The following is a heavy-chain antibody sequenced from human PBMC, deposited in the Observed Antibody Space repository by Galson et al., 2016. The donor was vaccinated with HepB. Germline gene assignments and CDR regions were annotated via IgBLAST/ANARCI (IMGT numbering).Heavy chain of an antibody. CDR3: ARLKVGDNIGFEY. CDR1: GGSISSYH. V-gene: IGHV4-59*01. J-gene: IGHJ4*02. D-gene: IGHD1-26*01. CDR2: IYYIRTT. Sequence: SETLSLTCTVSGGSISSYHWSWIRQPPGKRPEWIGYIYYIRTTNYNPSLKSRVTMSVDTSRNQFSLKLRSVTAADTAVYYCARLKVGDNIGFEYWGQGNLVIVSS.